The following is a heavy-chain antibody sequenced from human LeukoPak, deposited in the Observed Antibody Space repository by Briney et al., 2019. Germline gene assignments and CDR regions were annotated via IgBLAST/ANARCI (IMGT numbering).Heavy chain of an antibody. J-gene: IGHJ4*02. CDR1: GFTFTNYA. D-gene: IGHD6-13*01. CDR2: ISGSGGST. V-gene: IGHV3-23*01. Sequence: PGGSLRLSCAASGFTFTNYAMSWVRQAPGKGLEWVSAISGSGGSTYYADSVKGRFTISRDNSKNTLYLQMNSLRAEDTAIYYCAKRPGYSSSWYYFDYWGQGTLVTVSS. CDR3: AKRPGYSSSWYYFDY.